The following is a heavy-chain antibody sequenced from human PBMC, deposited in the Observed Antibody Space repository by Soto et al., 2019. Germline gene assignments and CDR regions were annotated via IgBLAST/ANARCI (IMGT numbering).Heavy chain of an antibody. CDR3: ARGQIVGVGTTPSYYGMDV. Sequence: PSETLSLTCTVSADSISRGTYYWNWIRQHPGKGLEWIGFIYYSGYIYYNPSLKSRVTISVGTSENQFSLRLRSVTAADTAVYFCARGQIVGVGTTPSYYGMDVWGPETTVTVSS. J-gene: IGHJ6*02. CDR1: ADSISRGTYY. D-gene: IGHD1-26*01. V-gene: IGHV4-31*03. CDR2: IYYSGYI.